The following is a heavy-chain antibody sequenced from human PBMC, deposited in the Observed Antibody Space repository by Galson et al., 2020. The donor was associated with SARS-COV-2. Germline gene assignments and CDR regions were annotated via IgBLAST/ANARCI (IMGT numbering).Heavy chain of an antibody. Sequence: ASVKVSCKASGYTFTGYYMHWVRQAPGQGLEWMGWINPNSGGTNYAQKFQGRVTMTRDTSISTAYMELSRLRSDDTAVYYCARLGCSSISCSSMDVWGQGTTVTVSS. J-gene: IGHJ6*02. V-gene: IGHV1-2*02. CDR2: INPNSGGT. CDR1: GYTFTGYY. D-gene: IGHD2-2*01. CDR3: ARLGCSSISCSSMDV.